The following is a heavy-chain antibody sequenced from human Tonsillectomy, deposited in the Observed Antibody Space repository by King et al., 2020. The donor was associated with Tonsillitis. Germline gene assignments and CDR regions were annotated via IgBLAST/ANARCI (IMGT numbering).Heavy chain of an antibody. D-gene: IGHD3-3*01. Sequence: VQLVESGGGLVQPGGSLRLSCAASGFTVSSNYMNWVRQAPGKGLEWVSVIYSGGSTYYADSVKGRFTISRDNSKNTVSLQMNSLSAEDTAVYYCASDSLGGFVLVINGGQGTLVTVSS. CDR3: ASDSLGGFVLVIN. CDR2: IYSGGST. J-gene: IGHJ4*02. V-gene: IGHV3-66*01. CDR1: GFTVSSNY.